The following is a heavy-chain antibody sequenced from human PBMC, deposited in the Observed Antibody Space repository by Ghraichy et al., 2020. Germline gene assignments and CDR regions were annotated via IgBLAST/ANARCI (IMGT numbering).Heavy chain of an antibody. CDR3: ARDHGYGDADY. D-gene: IGHD4-17*01. V-gene: IGHV3-74*01. J-gene: IGHJ4*02. CDR1: GFTFSTYW. Sequence: GGSLRLSCAASGFTFSTYWMHWVRQAPGKGLVWVSRTSNDGTSTNYADSVQGRFTVSRDNAKNTLYLQMNSLRAEDTAVYYCARDHGYGDADYWGQGTLVTVSS. CDR2: TSNDGTST.